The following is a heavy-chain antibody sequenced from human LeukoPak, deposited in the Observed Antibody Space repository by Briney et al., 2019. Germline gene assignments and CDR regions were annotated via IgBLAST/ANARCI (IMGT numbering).Heavy chain of an antibody. V-gene: IGHV3-23*01. D-gene: IGHD1-1*01. CDR2: ISGSGGST. J-gene: IGHJ4*02. CDR1: GFTFSSYA. Sequence: GASLRLSCAASGFTFSSYAMSWVRQAPGKGLEWVSAISGSGGSTYYADSVKGRLTISRDNSKNTLYLQMNSLRAEDTAVYHCARGPAGYNWGQGTLVTVSS. CDR3: ARGPAGYN.